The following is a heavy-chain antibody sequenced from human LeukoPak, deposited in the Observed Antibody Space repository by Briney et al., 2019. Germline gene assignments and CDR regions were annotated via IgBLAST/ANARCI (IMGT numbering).Heavy chain of an antibody. J-gene: IGHJ5*02. CDR3: TRDPPAVAINTYA. CDR1: GVSVSSNF. Sequence: GGSLRLSCAASGVSVSSNFMIWVRQAPGKGLEWVSLIYSGGETSYSASVKGRFSIYRDNSKNTLYLQMNSLRVEDTAVYYCTRDPPAVAINTYAWGQGTLVTVSS. CDR2: IYSGGET. V-gene: IGHV3-66*01. D-gene: IGHD6-13*01.